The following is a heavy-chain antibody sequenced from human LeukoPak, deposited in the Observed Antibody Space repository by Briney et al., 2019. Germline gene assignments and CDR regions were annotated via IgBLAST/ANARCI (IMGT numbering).Heavy chain of an antibody. Sequence: GGSLRLSCAATGLSVSSNFMSWVRQAPGKGLEWVSVIYGGGSTYYADSVKGRFTISRDNSKNTLYLQMNSLRAEDTAVYYCSKGEGYDFWSGYYTEGAFDIWGQGTMVTVSS. CDR2: IYGGGST. CDR3: SKGEGYDFWSGYYTEGAFDI. D-gene: IGHD3-3*01. CDR1: GLSVSSNF. J-gene: IGHJ3*02. V-gene: IGHV3-53*01.